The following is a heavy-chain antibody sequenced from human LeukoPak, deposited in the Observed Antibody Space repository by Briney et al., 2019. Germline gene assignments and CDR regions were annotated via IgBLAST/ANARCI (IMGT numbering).Heavy chain of an antibody. CDR3: AGEPRQLAY. CDR1: GFTFNTYT. CDR2: ISGSSGII. Sequence: GGSLRLSCAASGFTFNTYTMNWVRQAPGKGLEWVSYISGSSGIIDYADSVRGRFTFSRDNAKNSLYLQMNSLTVEDTATYYCAGEPRQLAYWGQGTLVTVSS. J-gene: IGHJ4*02. V-gene: IGHV3-48*01. D-gene: IGHD6-6*01.